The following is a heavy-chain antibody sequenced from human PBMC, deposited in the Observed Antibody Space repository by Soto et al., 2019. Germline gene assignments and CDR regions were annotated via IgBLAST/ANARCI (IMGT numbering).Heavy chain of an antibody. V-gene: IGHV3-15*07. Sequence: SVSNAWMNWVHQAPGKGLEWVGRIKSKTDGGTTDYAAPVKGRVTISRDDLKNTLYLQMNSLKTEDTAVYYCTTAVAGADEAFDIWGQGTMVTVSS. D-gene: IGHD6-19*01. CDR1: SVSNAW. CDR3: TTAVAGADEAFDI. J-gene: IGHJ3*02. CDR2: IKSKTDGGTT.